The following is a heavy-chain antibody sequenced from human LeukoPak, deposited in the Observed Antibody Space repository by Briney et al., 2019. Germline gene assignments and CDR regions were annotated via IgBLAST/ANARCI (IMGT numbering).Heavy chain of an antibody. CDR2: INYSGSA. V-gene: IGHV4-59*08. J-gene: IGHJ4*02. Sequence: SDTLSFTCIVSGASISNDYWSWIRQSPGKGLEWIGYINYSGSANYNPSLKSRVTMSVDTSKQQVSLKMRSVTAADTAVYYCARLDCTADSCYHDWSRGTLVTVSS. CDR1: GASISNDY. CDR3: ARLDCTADSCYHD. D-gene: IGHD2-2*01.